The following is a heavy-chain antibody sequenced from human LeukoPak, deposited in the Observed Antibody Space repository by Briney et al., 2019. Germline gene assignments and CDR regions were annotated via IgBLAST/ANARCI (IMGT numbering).Heavy chain of an antibody. Sequence: ASVKVSCKVSGYTLTELPMHWVRQAPGKGLEWMGGFDPEDGETIYAQKFQGRVTMTEDTSTDTAYMELSSLRSEDTAVYYCATLSIIKVSAFDYWGQGTLVTVSS. V-gene: IGHV1-24*01. CDR1: GYTLTELP. CDR3: ATLSIIKVSAFDY. CDR2: FDPEDGET. D-gene: IGHD3-10*01. J-gene: IGHJ4*02.